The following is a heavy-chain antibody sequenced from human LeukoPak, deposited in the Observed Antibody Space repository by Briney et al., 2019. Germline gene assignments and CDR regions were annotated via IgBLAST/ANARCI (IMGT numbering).Heavy chain of an antibody. Sequence: TGGSLRLSCAASGFTFSSYGMHWVRQAPGKGLEWVAVIWYDGSNKYYADSVKGRFTISRDNSKNTLYLQMNSLRAEDTAVYYCARAPEDDYSKYVGDYWGQGTLVTVSS. D-gene: IGHD4-11*01. CDR1: GFTFSSYG. J-gene: IGHJ4*02. V-gene: IGHV3-33*01. CDR2: IWYDGSNK. CDR3: ARAPEDDYSKYVGDY.